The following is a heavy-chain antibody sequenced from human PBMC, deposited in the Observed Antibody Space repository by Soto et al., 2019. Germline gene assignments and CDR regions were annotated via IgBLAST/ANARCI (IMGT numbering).Heavy chain of an antibody. V-gene: IGHV1-2*02. CDR2: INPNNGDT. CDR1: GYTFTDYY. D-gene: IGHD6-6*01. J-gene: IGHJ4*02. CDR3: ARSVSFITPRPDY. Sequence: ASVKVSCKASGYTFTDYYLHWVRQAPGQGLECMGWINPNNGDTNYAQKFQGRVTMTRDTSISTAYMEVSRLRSDDTAVYYCARSVSFITPRPDYWGQGTPVTVSS.